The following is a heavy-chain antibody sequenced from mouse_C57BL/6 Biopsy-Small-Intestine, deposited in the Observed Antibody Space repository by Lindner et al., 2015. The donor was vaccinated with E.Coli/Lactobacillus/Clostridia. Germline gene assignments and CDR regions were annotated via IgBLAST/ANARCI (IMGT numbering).Heavy chain of an antibody. V-gene: IGHV1-54*01. CDR1: GYAFTNYL. CDR2: INPGSGGT. J-gene: IGHJ3*01. Sequence: VQLQESGAELVRPGTSVKVSCKASGYAFTNYLIEWVKQRPGQGLEWIGVINPGSGGTNYNEKFKGKATLTADKSSSTAYMQLSSLTSEDSAVYFCACKGRFAYWGQGTLVTVSA. CDR3: ACKGRFAY.